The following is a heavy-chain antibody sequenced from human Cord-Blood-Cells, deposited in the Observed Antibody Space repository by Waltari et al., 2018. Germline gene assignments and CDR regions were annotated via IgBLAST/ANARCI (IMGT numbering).Heavy chain of an antibody. V-gene: IGHV4-59*01. CDR1: GGSISSYY. J-gene: IGHJ6*02. Sequence: QVQLQESGPGLVKPSETLSLTCTVSGGSISSYYWSWIRQPPGKGLEWIGYIYYSGSTKYTPSLKRRVTISVDTAKNQFSLKLSSVTAADTAVYYCARLLSGSYYYYYGMDVWGQGTTVTVSS. CDR2: IYYSGST. CDR3: ARLLSGSYYYYYGMDV. D-gene: IGHD1-26*01.